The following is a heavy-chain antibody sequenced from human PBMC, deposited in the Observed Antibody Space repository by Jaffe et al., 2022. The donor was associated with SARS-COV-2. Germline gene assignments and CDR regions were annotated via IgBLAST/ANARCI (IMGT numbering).Heavy chain of an antibody. J-gene: IGHJ4*02. V-gene: IGHV3-23*05. CDR1: GFTFSSYA. D-gene: IGHD6-6*01. CDR2: IYGSGFTT. CDR3: AIEGGQLEAA. Sequence: EVQLLESGGNLVQPGGSLRLSCAASGFTFSSYAMNWVRLAPGKGLEWVSTIYGSGFTTHYEDSVKGRFTISRDNSKNTLFLQMNSLRVEDTAIYYCAIEGGQLEAAWGQGTLVTVSS.